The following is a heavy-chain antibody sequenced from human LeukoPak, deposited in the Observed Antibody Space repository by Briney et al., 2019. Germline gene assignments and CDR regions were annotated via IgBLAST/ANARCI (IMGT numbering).Heavy chain of an antibody. D-gene: IGHD3-22*01. CDR1: GFIFSSYA. J-gene: IGHJ4*02. CDR2: ISGSGGST. V-gene: IGHV3-23*01. CDR3: AKASWGYYDSSGYLLFDY. Sequence: GGSLGLSCAASGFIFSSYAMSWVRQAPGKGLEWVSAISGSGGSTYYADSVKGRFTISRDNSKNTLYLQMNSLRAEDTAVYYCAKASWGYYDSSGYLLFDYWGQGTLVTVSS.